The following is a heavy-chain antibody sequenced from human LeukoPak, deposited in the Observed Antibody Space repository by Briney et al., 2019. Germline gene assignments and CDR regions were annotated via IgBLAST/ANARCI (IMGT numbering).Heavy chain of an antibody. V-gene: IGHV4-38-2*02. J-gene: IGHJ3*02. CDR2: IYHSGST. D-gene: IGHD3-22*01. Sequence: SETLSLTCTVSGYSISSGYYWGWIRQPPGKGLEWIGSIYHSGSTYYNPSLKSRVTISVDTSKNQFSLKLSSVTAADTAVYYCARKGSYYYDSSGYPNAFDIWGQGTMVTVSS. CDR3: ARKGSYYYDSSGYPNAFDI. CDR1: GYSISSGYY.